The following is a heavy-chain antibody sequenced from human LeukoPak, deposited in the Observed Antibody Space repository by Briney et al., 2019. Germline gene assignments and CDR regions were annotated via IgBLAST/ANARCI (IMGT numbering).Heavy chain of an antibody. Sequence: GGSLRLSCAASGFTVSSNYMSWARQAPGKGLEWVSVIYSGGSTYYADSVKGRFTISRDNSKNTLYLQMNSLRAEDTAVYYCANDLGWIQLNLGRGQGTLVTVSS. CDR3: ANDLGWIQLNLG. J-gene: IGHJ4*02. CDR1: GFTVSSNY. D-gene: IGHD5-18*01. V-gene: IGHV3-53*01. CDR2: IYSGGST.